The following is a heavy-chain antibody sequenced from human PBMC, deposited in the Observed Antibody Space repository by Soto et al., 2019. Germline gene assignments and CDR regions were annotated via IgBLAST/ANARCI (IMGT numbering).Heavy chain of an antibody. CDR1: GDSVSGYY. D-gene: IGHD6-13*01. V-gene: IGHV4-4*07. J-gene: IGHJ4*02. CDR2: IHTTEST. CDR3: ARALSSAAGLYFDY. Sequence: SETLSLTCTVSGDSVSGYYWSWIRQPAGKGMEWIGRIHTTESTNYNPSLKSRVTMSIDTSSNQFSLKLTSLTAADTAVYYCARALSSAAGLYFDYWGRGTLVTVSS.